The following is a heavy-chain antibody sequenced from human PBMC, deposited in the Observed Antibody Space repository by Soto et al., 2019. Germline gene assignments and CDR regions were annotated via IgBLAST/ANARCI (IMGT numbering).Heavy chain of an antibody. V-gene: IGHV3-30*18. CDR2: ISYDGSNK. CDR1: GFTFSSYG. D-gene: IGHD1-20*01. CDR3: AKDRYDSRGMDV. Sequence: GGSLRLSCAAPGFTFSSYGMHWVRQAPGKGLEWVAVISYDGSNKYYADSVKGRFTISRDNSKNTLYLQMNSLRAEDTAVYYCAKDRYDSRGMDVWGQGTTVTVSS. J-gene: IGHJ6*02.